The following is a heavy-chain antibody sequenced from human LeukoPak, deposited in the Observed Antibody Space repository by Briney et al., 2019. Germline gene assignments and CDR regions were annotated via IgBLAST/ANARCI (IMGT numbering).Heavy chain of an antibody. CDR3: ARGRPHGNDY. V-gene: IGHV3-74*01. J-gene: IGHJ4*02. CDR2: IDSDGSST. D-gene: IGHD4-23*01. Sequence: QSGGSLRLSCAASGFTFSSYWMNWVRQAPGKGLVWVSRIDSDGSSTTYADSVKGRFSISRDNAKNTLYLQMNSLRVEDTAVYYCARGRPHGNDYWGQGTLVTVCS. CDR1: GFTFSSYW.